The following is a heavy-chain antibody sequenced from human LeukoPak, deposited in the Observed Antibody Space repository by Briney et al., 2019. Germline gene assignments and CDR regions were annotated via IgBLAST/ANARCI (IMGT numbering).Heavy chain of an antibody. CDR2: IYYSGST. D-gene: IGHD3-22*01. CDR3: AREVNYYDSSGPFDY. J-gene: IGHJ4*02. Sequence: SETLSLTCTVSGGSISSYYWSWIRQPPGKGLEWIGYIYYSGSTNYNPSLKSRVTISVDTSKNQFSLKLSSVTAADTAAYYCAREVNYYDSSGPFDYWGQGTLVTVSS. V-gene: IGHV4-59*01. CDR1: GGSISSYY.